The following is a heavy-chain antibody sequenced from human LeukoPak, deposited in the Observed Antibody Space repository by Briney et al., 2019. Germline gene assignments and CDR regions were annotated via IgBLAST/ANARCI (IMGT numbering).Heavy chain of an antibody. CDR3: ARDDGDYAHPVDY. CDR2: ISSSSSYI. Sequence: GGSLRLSCAASGFTSSSYSMNWVRQAPGKGLEWVSSISSSSSYIYYADSVKGRFTISRDNAKNSLFLQMTSLRAEDTAVYYCARDDGDYAHPVDYWGQGTLVTVSS. V-gene: IGHV3-21*01. J-gene: IGHJ4*02. D-gene: IGHD4-17*01. CDR1: GFTSSSYS.